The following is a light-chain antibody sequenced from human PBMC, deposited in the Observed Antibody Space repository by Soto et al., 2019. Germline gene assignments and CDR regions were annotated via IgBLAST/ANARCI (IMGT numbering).Light chain of an antibody. V-gene: IGKV1-33*01. Sequence: DIQMTQSPSSLSASVGARVSITCQASQDIRTSLSWFQHKPGRAPKLLIYGASYLETGVPSRFRGSGSGTDFTFTISSLQPEDTATYYCQHYNNLPPFTFGPGTTVDIK. CDR3: QHYNNLPPFT. J-gene: IGKJ3*01. CDR2: GAS. CDR1: QDIRTS.